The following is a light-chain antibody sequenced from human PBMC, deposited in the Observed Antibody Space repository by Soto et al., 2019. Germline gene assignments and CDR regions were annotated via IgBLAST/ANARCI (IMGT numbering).Light chain of an antibody. CDR3: QKYNSAPPHT. V-gene: IGKV1-27*01. CDR1: QGISNY. CDR2: AAS. Sequence: DIQMTQSPSSLSASVGDRVTITCRASQGISNYLAWYQQKPGKVPKLLIYAASTLQSGVPSRFSGSGSGTDLTLTISSLQPEDVATYYCQKYNSAPPHTFGPGTKVDIK. J-gene: IGKJ3*01.